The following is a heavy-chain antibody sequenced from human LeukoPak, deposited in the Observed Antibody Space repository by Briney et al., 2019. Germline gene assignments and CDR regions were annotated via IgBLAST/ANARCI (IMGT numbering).Heavy chain of an antibody. CDR1: GGSISSYY. CDR2: IYPSGST. V-gene: IGHV4-4*07. CDR3: ARENSGSYREFDY. D-gene: IGHD1-26*01. Sequence: SETLSLTCTVSGGSISSYYWTWIRQPAGKGLEWIGRIYPSGSTNYNPSLKSRVTLSVDTSKNQYSLKLSSVTAADTAVYYCARENSGSYREFDYWGQGTLVTVSS. J-gene: IGHJ4*02.